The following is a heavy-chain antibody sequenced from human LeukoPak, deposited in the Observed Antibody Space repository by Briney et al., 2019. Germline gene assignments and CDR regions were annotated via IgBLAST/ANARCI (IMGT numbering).Heavy chain of an antibody. CDR1: GGSISSYY. D-gene: IGHD3-9*01. J-gene: IGHJ4*02. Sequence: SETLSLTCTVSGGSISSYYWSWIRQPPGKGLEWIGYIHYRGSTNYNPSLKSRVTISVDTSKNQFSLKLTSVTAADTAVYYCARHADTTGYYYYFDYWGQGTLVTVSS. V-gene: IGHV4-59*08. CDR2: IHYRGST. CDR3: ARHADTTGYYYYFDY.